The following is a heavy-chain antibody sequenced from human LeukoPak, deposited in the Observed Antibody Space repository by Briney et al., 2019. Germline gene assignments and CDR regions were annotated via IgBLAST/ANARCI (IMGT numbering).Heavy chain of an antibody. V-gene: IGHV4-34*01. D-gene: IGHD6-13*01. CDR3: ARGHPSSSWYGAPYYYYYGMDV. CDR2: INHIGST. CDR1: GGSFSGYY. J-gene: IGHJ6*02. Sequence: SETLSLTCAVYGGSFSGYYWSWIRQPPGKGLEWMGEINHIGSTNYNPSLKSRVTISVDTSKNQFSLKLSSVTAADTAVYYCARGHPSSSWYGAPYYYYYGMDVWGQGTTVTVSS.